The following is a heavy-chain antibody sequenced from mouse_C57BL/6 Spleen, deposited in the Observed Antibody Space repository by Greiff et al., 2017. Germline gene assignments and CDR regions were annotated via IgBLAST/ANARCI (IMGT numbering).Heavy chain of an antibody. V-gene: IGHV1-81*01. D-gene: IGHD2-4*01. CDR3: ARTPYEYPYAMDY. CDR1: GYTFTSYG. J-gene: IGHJ4*01. CDR2: IFPRSGNT. Sequence: QVQLQQSGAELARPGASVKLSCKASGYTFTSYGISWVKQRTGQGLEWIGEIFPRSGNTYYNEKFKGKATLTADKSSSTAYMELRSLTSEDSAVYFCARTPYEYPYAMDYWGQGTSVTVSS.